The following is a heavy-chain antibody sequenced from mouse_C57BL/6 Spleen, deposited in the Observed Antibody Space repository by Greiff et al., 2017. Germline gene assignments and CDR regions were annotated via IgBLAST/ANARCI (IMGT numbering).Heavy chain of an antibody. D-gene: IGHD4-1*01. J-gene: IGHJ2*01. CDR1: GYTFTDYY. CDR3: ARRDWEGYYFDY. V-gene: IGHV1-26*01. Sequence: VQLQQSGPELVKPGASVKISCKASGYTFTDYYMNWVKQSHGKSLEWIGDINPNNGGTSYNQKFKGKATLTVDKSSSTAYMELRSLTSEDSAVYYCARRDWEGYYFDYWGQGTTLTVSS. CDR2: INPNNGGT.